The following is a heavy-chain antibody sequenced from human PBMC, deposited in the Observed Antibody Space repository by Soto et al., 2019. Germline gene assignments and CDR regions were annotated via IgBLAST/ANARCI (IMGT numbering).Heavy chain of an antibody. D-gene: IGHD6-6*01. V-gene: IGHV1-24*01. CDR3: ATDRLYSSSYHYYYYGMDV. Sequence: ASVKVSCKVSGYTLTELSIHWVRQAPGKGLEWMGGFDPEDGETIYAQKFQGRVTMTEDTSTDTAYMELSSLRSEDTAVYYCATDRLYSSSYHYYYYGMDVWGQGTTVTVSS. CDR2: FDPEDGET. CDR1: GYTLTELS. J-gene: IGHJ6*02.